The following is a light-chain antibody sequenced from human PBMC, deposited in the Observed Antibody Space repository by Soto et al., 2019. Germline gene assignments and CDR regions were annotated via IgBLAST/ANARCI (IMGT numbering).Light chain of an antibody. Sequence: QSVLTQPPSVSAAPGQKVTISCSGGSYNIGNNYVSWYQQLPGTAPKLLIYENNKRPSGIPDRFSGSKSGTSATLAITGLQTGDEADYYCETWDRSLSGSGWVFGGGTKLTVL. J-gene: IGLJ3*02. CDR3: ETWDRSLSGSGWV. CDR2: ENN. CDR1: SYNIGNNY. V-gene: IGLV1-51*02.